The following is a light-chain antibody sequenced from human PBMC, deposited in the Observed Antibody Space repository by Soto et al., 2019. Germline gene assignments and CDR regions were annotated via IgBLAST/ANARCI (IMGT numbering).Light chain of an antibody. Sequence: EIVLTQSPATLSLSPGDRATLSCRASQSVSSYLAWYQQKPGQAPRLLIYDASNRATGIPARFSGSGSGTDFTLTISRLEPEDFAVYYCQQRSNWPPSITFGQGTRLEIK. CDR2: DAS. CDR3: QQRSNWPPSIT. CDR1: QSVSSY. V-gene: IGKV3-11*01. J-gene: IGKJ5*01.